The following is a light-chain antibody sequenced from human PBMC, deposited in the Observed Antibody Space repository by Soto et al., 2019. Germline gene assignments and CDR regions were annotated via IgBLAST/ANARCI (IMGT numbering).Light chain of an antibody. J-gene: IGKJ1*01. V-gene: IGKV3-20*01. CDR3: QQYHSSPRT. CDR1: QSVSSSY. Sequence: EIVLTQSPGTLSLFPWERATLSCRASQSVSSSYLAWYQQKPGQAPRLLIYRTSNRATGIPDRFSGSGSGTTFTLTISRLEPEDFAVYWRQQYHSSPRTFGQGTKVDIK. CDR2: RTS.